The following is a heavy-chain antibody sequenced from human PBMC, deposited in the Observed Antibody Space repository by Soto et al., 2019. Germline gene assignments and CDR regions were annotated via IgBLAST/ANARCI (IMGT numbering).Heavy chain of an antibody. CDR1: GFTFSSYA. V-gene: IGHV3-23*01. Sequence: HPGGSLRLSCAASGFTFSSYAMSWVRQAPGKGLEWVSAISGSGGSTYYADSVKGRFTISRDNSKNTLYLQMNSLRAEDTAVYYCAKDLGAAGTVVVSPFDYWGQGTLVTVSS. CDR3: AKDLGAAGTVVVSPFDY. D-gene: IGHD6-13*01. CDR2: ISGSGGST. J-gene: IGHJ4*02.